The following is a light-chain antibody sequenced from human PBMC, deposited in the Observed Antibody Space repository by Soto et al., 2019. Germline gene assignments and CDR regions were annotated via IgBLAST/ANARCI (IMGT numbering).Light chain of an antibody. CDR1: VSDVGNFGP. CDR3: CSYTSSSTVYV. V-gene: IGLV2-14*02. CDR2: EGN. Sequence: QSALTQPASVSGSPGQSITISCTGSVSDVGNFGPVSWYQQHPGQVPKLIIYEGNRRPSGVSSRFSGSKSGNTASLTISGLQAEDEADYYCCSYTSSSTVYVFGTGTKVTVL. J-gene: IGLJ1*01.